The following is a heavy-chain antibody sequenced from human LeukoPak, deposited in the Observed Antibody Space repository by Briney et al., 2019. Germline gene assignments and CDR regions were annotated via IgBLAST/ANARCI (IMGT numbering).Heavy chain of an antibody. CDR3: ARVGTSGWTSDY. V-gene: IGHV3-7*01. CDR2: VKPDGSEK. J-gene: IGHJ4*02. CDR1: GFSFSDYW. D-gene: IGHD6-19*01. Sequence: PGGSLRLSCAASGFSFSDYWMSWVRQAPGKGLEWVANVKPDGSEKYYVDSVKGRFTISRDNARNSLYLQMDSLRAEDTAVYYCARVGTSGWTSDYWGQGTLVTVSS.